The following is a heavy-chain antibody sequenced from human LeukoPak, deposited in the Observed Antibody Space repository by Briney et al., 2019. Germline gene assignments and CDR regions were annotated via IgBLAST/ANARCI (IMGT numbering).Heavy chain of an antibody. CDR3: ARQKYYGSGSYYPGIDAFDI. CDR2: IYPGDSDT. D-gene: IGHD3-10*01. V-gene: IGHV5-51*01. CDR1: GYSFTSYW. Sequence: GESLKISCKGSGYSFTSYWIGWVRQMPGKGLEWMGIIYPGDSDTRYSPSFQGQVTISADKSISTAYLQWSSLKASDTAMYYCARQKYYGSGSYYPGIDAFDIWGQGTMVTVSS. J-gene: IGHJ3*02.